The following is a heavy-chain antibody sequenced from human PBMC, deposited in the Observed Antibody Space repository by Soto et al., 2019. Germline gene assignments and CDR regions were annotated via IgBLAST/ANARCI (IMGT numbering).Heavy chain of an antibody. CDR1: GGTFSSYA. CDR2: IIPIFGTA. CDR3: ARDLYDSSGYPEAFFDY. J-gene: IGHJ4*02. D-gene: IGHD3-22*01. V-gene: IGHV1-69*13. Sequence: GASVKVSCKASGGTFSSYAISWVRQAPGQGLEWMGGIIPIFGTANYAQKFQGRVTITADESTSTAYMELSSLRSEDTAVYYCARDLYDSSGYPEAFFDYWGQGTLVTVSS.